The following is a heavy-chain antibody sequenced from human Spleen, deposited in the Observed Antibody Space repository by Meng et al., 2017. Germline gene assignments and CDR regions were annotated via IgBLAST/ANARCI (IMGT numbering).Heavy chain of an antibody. V-gene: IGHV3-7*01. CDR2: INQDGSER. CDR3: ARERAYVSGSFYPYYDS. D-gene: IGHD3-10*01. J-gene: IGHJ4*02. Sequence: GGSLRLSCAASGFTFTIFDMNWVRQAPGKGLEWVANINQDGSERYHVDSVKGRFTISRDNAETSLYLEMNSLRAEDTAVYYCARERAYVSGSFYPYYDSWGRGTLVTVSS. CDR1: GFTFTIFD.